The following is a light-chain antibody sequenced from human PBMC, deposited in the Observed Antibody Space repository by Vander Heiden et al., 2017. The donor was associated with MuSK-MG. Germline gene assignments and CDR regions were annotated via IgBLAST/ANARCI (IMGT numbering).Light chain of an antibody. J-gene: IGKJ1*01. CDR1: QSVSSY. CDR3: QQRSNWPRTWT. V-gene: IGKV3-11*01. CDR2: DAS. Sequence: IVLTQSPVTLSLSPGERATLSCRASQSVSSYLAWYQQKPGQAPRLLIYDASNRATGIPARFSGSGSGIDFTLTISSLEPEDFAVYYCQQRSNWPRTWTFGQGTKVEIK.